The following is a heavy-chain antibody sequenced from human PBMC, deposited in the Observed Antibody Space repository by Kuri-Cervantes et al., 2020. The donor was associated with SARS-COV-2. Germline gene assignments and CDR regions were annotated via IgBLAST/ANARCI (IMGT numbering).Heavy chain of an antibody. CDR3: ARNSWQRITTIVVATGDAFDI. J-gene: IGHJ3*02. V-gene: IGHV3-33*01. Sequence: GGSLRLSCAASGFTFSSYGMHWVRQAPGKGLEWVAVIWYDGSNKYYADSVKGRFTISRDNSKNTLYLQMNSLRAEDTAVYYCARNSWQRITTIVVATGDAFDIWGQGTMVTVSS. CDR2: IWYDGSNK. D-gene: IGHD3-22*01. CDR1: GFTFSSYG.